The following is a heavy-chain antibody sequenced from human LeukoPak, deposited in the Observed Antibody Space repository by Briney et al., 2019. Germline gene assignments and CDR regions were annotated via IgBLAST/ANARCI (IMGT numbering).Heavy chain of an antibody. CDR1: GFTFGDYA. CDR2: IRSKAYGGTT. V-gene: IGHV3-49*04. Sequence: GGSLRLSCTTSGFTFGDYAMSWVRQAPGKGLEWVGIIRSKAYGGTTEYAASVKGRFPISRDDSKSIAYLQMNSLKTEDTAVYYCSRAGSGYYNWYFDYWGQGTLVTVSS. D-gene: IGHD3-3*01. CDR3: SRAGSGYYNWYFDY. J-gene: IGHJ4*02.